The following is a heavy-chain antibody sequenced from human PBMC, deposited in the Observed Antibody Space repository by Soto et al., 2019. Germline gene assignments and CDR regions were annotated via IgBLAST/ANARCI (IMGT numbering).Heavy chain of an antibody. CDR1: GFSLSTSGVG. D-gene: IGHD3-16*01. CDR3: AHRPYDYIWAGVVEH. V-gene: IGHV2-5*02. CDR2: IYWDDDK. Sequence: QITLKESGPTLVKPTQTLTLTYTFSGFSLSTSGVGVGWIRQPPGKALEWLALIYWDDDKRYSPSLKSRLTITKDTSKNQVVLTMTNMDPVDTATYYCAHRPYDYIWAGVVEHWGQGTLVTVSS. J-gene: IGHJ1*01.